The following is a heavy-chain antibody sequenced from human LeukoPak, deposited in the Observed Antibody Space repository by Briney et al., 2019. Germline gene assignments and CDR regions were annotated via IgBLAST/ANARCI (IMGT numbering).Heavy chain of an antibody. CDR3: AGRFLEWLLDY. CDR1: GGSIRSSSYY. V-gene: IGHV4-39*01. CDR2: IYYSGST. D-gene: IGHD3-3*01. Sequence: SETLSLTCTVSGGSIRSSSYYWGWIRQPPGKGLEWIGTIYYSGSTYYNPSLKSRVTISVDTSKNQFSLKLSSVTAADTAVYYCAGRFLEWLLDYWGQGTLVTVSS. J-gene: IGHJ4*02.